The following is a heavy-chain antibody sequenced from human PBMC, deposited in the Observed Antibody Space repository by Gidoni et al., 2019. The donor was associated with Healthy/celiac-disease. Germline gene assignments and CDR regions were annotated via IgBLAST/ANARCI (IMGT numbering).Heavy chain of an antibody. D-gene: IGHD2-2*01. CDR3: AREGCSSTSCSLLDY. V-gene: IGHV1-3*01. J-gene: IGHJ4*02. CDR2: SNAGNGNT. Sequence: QVQLVQSGAEVKKPGASVKVSCKASGYTFTSYAMHWVRQAPGQRLDWLGGSNAGNGNTTYSQKFPGRVPITRDTSASTAYMELSSLRSEATAVYYCAREGCSSTSCSLLDYWGQGTLVTVSS. CDR1: GYTFTSYA.